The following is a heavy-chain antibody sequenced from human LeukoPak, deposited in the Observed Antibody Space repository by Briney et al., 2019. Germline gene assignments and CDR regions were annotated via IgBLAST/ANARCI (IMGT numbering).Heavy chain of an antibody. CDR1: GYTFTSYG. CDR2: ISAYNGNT. V-gene: IGHV1-18*01. CDR3: ARDIVVVPAATIYYYYGMDV. J-gene: IGHJ6*02. Sequence: GASVKVSCKASGYTFTSYGISWVRQAPGQGLEWMGWISAYNGNTNYAQKLQGRVTMTTDTSTSTAYMELRSLRSDDTAVYYCARDIVVVPAATIYYYYGMDVWGQGTTVTVSS. D-gene: IGHD2-2*01.